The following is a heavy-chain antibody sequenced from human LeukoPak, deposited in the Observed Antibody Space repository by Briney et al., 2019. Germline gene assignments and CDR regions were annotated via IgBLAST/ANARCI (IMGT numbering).Heavy chain of an antibody. V-gene: IGHV4-39*01. CDR3: ARHTNGYYYYGMDV. Sequence: PSETLSLTCTVSGGSISSSSYYWGWIRQPPGKGLEWIGSIYYSGSTYYNPSLKSRVTISVDTSKNQFSLKLSSVTAADTAVYYCARHTNGYYYYGMDVWGQGTTVIVSS. CDR1: GGSISSSSYY. D-gene: IGHD2-8*01. CDR2: IYYSGST. J-gene: IGHJ6*02.